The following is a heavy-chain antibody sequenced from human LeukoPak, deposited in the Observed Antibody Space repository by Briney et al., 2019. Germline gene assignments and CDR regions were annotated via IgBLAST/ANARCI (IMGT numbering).Heavy chain of an antibody. V-gene: IGHV4-31*03. CDR3: ARDRDSSSWYGGGYWFDP. J-gene: IGHJ5*02. D-gene: IGHD6-13*01. CDR1: GGSISSGGYY. Sequence: SETLSLTCTVSGGSISSGGYYWSWIRQHPGKGLEWIGYIYYSGSTYYNPSLKSRVAISVDTSKNQFSLKLSSVTAADTAVYYCARDRDSSSWYGGGYWFDPWGQGTLVTVSS. CDR2: IYYSGST.